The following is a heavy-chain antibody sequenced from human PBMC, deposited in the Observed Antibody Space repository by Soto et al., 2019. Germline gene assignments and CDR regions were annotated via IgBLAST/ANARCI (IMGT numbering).Heavy chain of an antibody. V-gene: IGHV4-59*01. D-gene: IGHD6-13*01. Sequence: PSETLSLTCTVSGGSISSYYWSWIRQPPGKGLEWIGYIYYSGSTNYNPSLKSRVTISVDTSKNQFSLKLSSVTAADTAVYYCARESGSSSWYWFDPWGQGTLVPVYS. CDR1: GGSISSYY. CDR3: ARESGSSSWYWFDP. J-gene: IGHJ5*02. CDR2: IYYSGST.